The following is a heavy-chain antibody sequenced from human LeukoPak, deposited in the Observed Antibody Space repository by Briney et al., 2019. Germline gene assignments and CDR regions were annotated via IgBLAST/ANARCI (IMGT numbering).Heavy chain of an antibody. V-gene: IGHV1-18*01. Sequence: ASVKVSCKASGYTFTSYGISWVRQAPGQGLEWMGWISAYNGNTNYAQKLQGRVTMTTDTSTSTAYVELRSLRSDDTAVYYCAREARDGYKAKRVDYWGQGTLVTVSS. D-gene: IGHD5-24*01. CDR2: ISAYNGNT. CDR3: AREARDGYKAKRVDY. J-gene: IGHJ4*02. CDR1: GYTFTSYG.